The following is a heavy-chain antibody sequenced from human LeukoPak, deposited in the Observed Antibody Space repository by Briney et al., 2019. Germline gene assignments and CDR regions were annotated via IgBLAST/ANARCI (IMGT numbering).Heavy chain of an antibody. D-gene: IGHD1-14*01. CDR1: GFTFSSYN. Sequence: GGSLRLSCAASGFTFSSYNMNWVRQAPGKGLEWVASISNTASSIYYADSVKGRFTISRDNAKNSLYLQMNNVRAEDSAVYYCARNPAVDYWGQGTLVTVSS. CDR2: ISNTASSI. J-gene: IGHJ4*02. CDR3: ARNPAVDY. V-gene: IGHV3-21*01.